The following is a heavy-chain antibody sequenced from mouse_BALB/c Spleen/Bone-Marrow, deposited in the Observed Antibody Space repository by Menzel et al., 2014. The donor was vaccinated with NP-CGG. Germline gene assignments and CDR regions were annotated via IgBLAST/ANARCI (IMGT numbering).Heavy chain of an antibody. CDR3: ARGGDSLLRLRSMDY. V-gene: IGHV5-12*02. J-gene: IGHJ4*01. CDR2: ISNGGGST. CDR1: GFTFRDYY. D-gene: IGHD1-2*01. Sequence: DVHLVESGGGLVQPGGSLKLSCATSGFTFRDYYMYWVRQTPEKRLEWVAYISNGGGSTYYPDTVKGRFTISRDNAKNTLYLQMSRLKSEDTAMYYCARGGDSLLRLRSMDYWGQGTSVTVSS.